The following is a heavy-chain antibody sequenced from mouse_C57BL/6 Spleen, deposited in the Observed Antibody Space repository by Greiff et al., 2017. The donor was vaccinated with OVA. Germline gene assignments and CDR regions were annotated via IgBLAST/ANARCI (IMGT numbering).Heavy chain of an antibody. CDR1: GYTFTSYT. V-gene: IGHV1-4*01. Sequence: QVQLQQSGAELARPGASVKMSCKASGYTFTSYTMHWVKQRPGQGLEWIGYINPSSGYTKYNQKFKDKATLTADKSSSTAYMQLSSLTSEDSAVYYCARSFDDGYYVFAYWGQGTLVTVSA. CDR3: ARSFDDGYYVFAY. D-gene: IGHD2-3*01. CDR2: INPSSGYT. J-gene: IGHJ3*01.